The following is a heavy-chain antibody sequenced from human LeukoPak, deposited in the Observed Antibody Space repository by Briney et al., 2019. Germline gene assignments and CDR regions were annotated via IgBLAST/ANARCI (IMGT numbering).Heavy chain of an antibody. J-gene: IGHJ4*02. D-gene: IGHD1-26*01. CDR1: GYRFTTYW. CDR3: ARHGLGGSGSYSRY. V-gene: IGHV5-51*01. CDR2: IYPGDSDT. Sequence: GESLKISCKGSGYRFTTYWIGWVRQRPGKGLEWMGIIYPGDSDTTYSPAFQGQVTISVDKSVNTAYLQWSSLKPSDTAVYYCARHGLGGSGSYSRYWGQGTLVTVSS.